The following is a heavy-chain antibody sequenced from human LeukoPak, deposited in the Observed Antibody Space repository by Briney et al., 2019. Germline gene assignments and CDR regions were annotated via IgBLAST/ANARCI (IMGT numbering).Heavy chain of an antibody. CDR2: ISGSGGST. CDR1: GFTFSSYD. CDR3: AKEEGSGTYYSRYPFDY. Sequence: GGSLRLSCAASGFTFSSYDMSWVRQAPGKGLEWVSAISGSGGSTYHADSVKGRFTISRDNSKNTLYLQMNSLRAEDTAVYYCAKEEGSGTYYSRYPFDYWGQGTLVTVSS. D-gene: IGHD3-10*01. V-gene: IGHV3-23*01. J-gene: IGHJ4*02.